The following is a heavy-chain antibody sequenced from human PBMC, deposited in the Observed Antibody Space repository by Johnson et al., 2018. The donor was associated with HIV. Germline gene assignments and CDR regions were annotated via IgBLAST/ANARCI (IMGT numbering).Heavy chain of an antibody. J-gene: IGHJ3*02. CDR1: GFTFDDYG. Sequence: VQLVESGGGVVQPGRSLRLSCAASGFTFDDYGMSWVRQAPGKGLEWVSGINWNGGSTGYADSVKGRFTISRDNAKNSLYLQMGSLRAEDMAVYYWARGSLSGSPDIWGQGTMVTVSS. CDR2: INWNGGST. D-gene: IGHD1-26*01. CDR3: ARGSLSGSPDI. V-gene: IGHV3-20*04.